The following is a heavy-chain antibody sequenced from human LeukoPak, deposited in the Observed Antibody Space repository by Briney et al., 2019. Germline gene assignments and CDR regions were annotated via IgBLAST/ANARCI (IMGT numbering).Heavy chain of an antibody. CDR3: AGPKLRYFDWLLPEGFGY. CDR1: GFTFSSYA. D-gene: IGHD3-9*01. V-gene: IGHV3-23*01. J-gene: IGHJ4*02. CDR2: ISGSGGST. Sequence: HSGGSLRLSCAASGFTFSSYAMSWVRQAPGKGLEWVSAISGSGGSTYYADSVKGRFTISRDNSKNTLYLQMNSLRAEDTAVYYCAGPKLRYFDWLLPEGFGYWGQGTLVTVSS.